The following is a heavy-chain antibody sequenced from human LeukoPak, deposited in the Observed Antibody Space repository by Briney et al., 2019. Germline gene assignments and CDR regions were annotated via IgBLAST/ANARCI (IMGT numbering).Heavy chain of an antibody. D-gene: IGHD3-22*01. CDR2: ISANNGNT. V-gene: IGHV1-18*01. Sequence: ASVKVSCKASGYTFTSYGISWVRQAPGQGLEWMGWISANNGNTNYAQKLQGRGTMTTDTSASTAYMELRSLRSDDTAVYYCARDRVAAAMVAQGLYYDSSGYPFDYWGQGTLVTVSS. J-gene: IGHJ4*02. CDR1: GYTFTSYG. CDR3: ARDRVAAAMVAQGLYYDSSGYPFDY.